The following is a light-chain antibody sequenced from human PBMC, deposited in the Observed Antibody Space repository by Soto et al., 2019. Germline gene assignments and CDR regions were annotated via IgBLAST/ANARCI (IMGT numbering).Light chain of an antibody. CDR2: GAS. CDR3: EQYGSSLVT. CDR1: QSVSSSY. J-gene: IGKJ1*01. V-gene: IGKV3-20*01. Sequence: EIVLTHSPGTLSLSPGERATLSCRASQSVSSSYLAWYQQKPGQAPRLLIYGASSRATGIPDRFSGSGAGTDFTLTSGRLEPEDFAVYYCEQYGSSLVTFGQGTMVDIK.